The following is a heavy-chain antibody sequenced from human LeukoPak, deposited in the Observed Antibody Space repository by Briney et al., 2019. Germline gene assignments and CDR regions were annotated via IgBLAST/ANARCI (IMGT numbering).Heavy chain of an antibody. CDR3: ARNIRGGATYLDY. CDR2: IYSSGTT. V-gene: IGHV4-4*07. D-gene: IGHD1-26*01. CDR1: GGSISNYF. Sequence: SETLSLTCTVSGGSISNYFWTWIRQPAGKGLERIGRIYSSGTTNYNPSLKSRVTMSVDTSKNQFSLKMTSVTAADTAVYYCARNIRGGATYLDYWGQGTLVTVSS. J-gene: IGHJ4*02.